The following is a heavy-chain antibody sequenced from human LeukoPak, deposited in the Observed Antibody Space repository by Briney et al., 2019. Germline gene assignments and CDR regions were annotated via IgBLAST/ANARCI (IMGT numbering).Heavy chain of an antibody. V-gene: IGHV3-7*01. J-gene: IGHJ4*02. Sequence: GGSLRLSCAASGFTFSSYAMSWVRQAPGTRLEWVANIKQDGNEKYYVDSVRGRFTITRDNAKNSLYLQMNSLRAEDTAVYYCARGGTSGYSSSLHFWGGNYYFDYWGQGTLVTVSS. D-gene: IGHD6-13*01. CDR3: ARGGTSGYSSSLHFWGGNYYFDY. CDR1: GFTFSSYA. CDR2: IKQDGNEK.